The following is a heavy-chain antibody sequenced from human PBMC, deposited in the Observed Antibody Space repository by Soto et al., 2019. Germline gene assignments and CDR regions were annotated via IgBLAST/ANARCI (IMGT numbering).Heavy chain of an antibody. D-gene: IGHD6-6*01. J-gene: IGHJ4*02. Sequence: PGGSLRLSCAASGFTFSSYAMHWVRQAPGKGLEWVAVISYDGSYKYYADSVKGRFTISRDNSKNTLYLQMKSLRAEDTAVYYCARDFRGSIWQLGGFDYWGQGTLVTVSS. CDR3: ARDFRGSIWQLGGFDY. CDR2: ISYDGSYK. CDR1: GFTFSSYA. V-gene: IGHV3-30-3*01.